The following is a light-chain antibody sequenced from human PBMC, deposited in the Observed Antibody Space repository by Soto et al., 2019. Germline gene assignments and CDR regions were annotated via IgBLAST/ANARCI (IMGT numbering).Light chain of an antibody. CDR2: GAS. CDR1: QSINIF. CDR3: QQYGGSPRT. V-gene: IGKV3-20*01. J-gene: IGKJ1*01. Sequence: TQSPSTLSASVVDRVTITCLASQSINIFLAWYQQRRGQAPRLLIHGASNRATGIPDRFSGSGSGTDFTLTISRLEPEDFAVYYCQQYGGSPRTFGQGTKVDIK.